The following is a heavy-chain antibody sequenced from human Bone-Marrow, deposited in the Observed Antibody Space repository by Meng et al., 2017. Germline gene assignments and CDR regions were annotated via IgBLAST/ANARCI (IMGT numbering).Heavy chain of an antibody. CDR3: ARDGLGNWNYIDY. CDR2: IIPIFGTA. V-gene: IGHV1-69*06. CDR1: GGTFSSYA. D-gene: IGHD1-20*01. J-gene: IGHJ4*02. Sequence: QVQLLQSGAGGKKPWSSVKVSCKASGGTFSSYAISWVRQAPGQGLEWMGGIIPIFGTANYAQKFQGRVTITADKSTSTAYMELSSLRSEDTAVYYCARDGLGNWNYIDYWGQGTLVTVSS.